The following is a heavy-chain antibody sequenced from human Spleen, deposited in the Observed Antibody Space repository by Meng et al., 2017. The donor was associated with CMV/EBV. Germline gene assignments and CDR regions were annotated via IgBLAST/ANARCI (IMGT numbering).Heavy chain of an antibody. CDR3: ARVVVPAAEGAFEI. CDR2: IYYSGST. V-gene: IGHV4-39*07. Sequence: SETLSLTCTVSGGSINSSSYYWGWIRQPPGKGLEWIGSIYYSGSTYYNPSLKSRVTISLDTSKNQFFLKLNSVTAADTAIYYCARVVVPAAEGAFEIWGQGTMVTVSS. CDR1: GGSINSSSYY. J-gene: IGHJ3*02. D-gene: IGHD2-2*01.